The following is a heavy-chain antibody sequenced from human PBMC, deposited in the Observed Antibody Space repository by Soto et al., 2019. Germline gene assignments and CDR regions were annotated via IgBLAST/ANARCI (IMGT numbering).Heavy chain of an antibody. CDR3: ARGMVRGVDATDY. CDR1: GFTFSSYG. Sequence: QVQLVESGGGVVQPGRSLRLSCAASGFTFSSYGMHWVRQAPGKGLEWVAVIWYDGSNKYYADSVKGRFTISRDNSKNTLYLQMNSLRAEETAVYYCARGMVRGVDATDYWGQGTLVTVSS. J-gene: IGHJ4*02. D-gene: IGHD3-10*01. V-gene: IGHV3-33*01. CDR2: IWYDGSNK.